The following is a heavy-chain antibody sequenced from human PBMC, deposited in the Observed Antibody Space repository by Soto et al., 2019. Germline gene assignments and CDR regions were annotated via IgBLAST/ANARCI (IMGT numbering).Heavy chain of an antibody. Sequence: GASVKVSCKASGYTFTSHGISWLRQAPGQGLEWMGWISGYNGNTKYAQKIQGRVTMTTDTSTSTAYMELRSLRSDDTAVYYCARDKVEMATIFDYWRQGTLVTVSS. V-gene: IGHV1-18*04. J-gene: IGHJ4*02. CDR1: GYTFTSHG. CDR2: ISGYNGNT. CDR3: ARDKVEMATIFDY. D-gene: IGHD5-12*01.